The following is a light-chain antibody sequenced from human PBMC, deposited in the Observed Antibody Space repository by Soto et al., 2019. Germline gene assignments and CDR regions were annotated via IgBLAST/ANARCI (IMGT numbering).Light chain of an antibody. J-gene: IGKJ2*01. CDR3: QQSGSSLYT. Sequence: EFVLTQSPGTLSLSPGERATLSCRASQSVTSSYLAWYQQKPGQAPRLLIYGASNRATGIPARFSGGGSGTDFTLTISRLEPEDFAVYYCQQSGSSLYTFGQGTKLEIK. CDR2: GAS. V-gene: IGKV3-20*01. CDR1: QSVTSSY.